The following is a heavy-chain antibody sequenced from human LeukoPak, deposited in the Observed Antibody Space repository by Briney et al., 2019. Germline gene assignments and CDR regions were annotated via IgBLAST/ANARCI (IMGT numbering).Heavy chain of an antibody. Sequence: SVKVSCKASGGTFTSYTISWVRQAPGQGLEWMGRIIPILGIANYAQKFQGRVTITADKSTSTAYMELSSLRSEDTAVYYCARGSYSSGWYADYWGQGTLVTVSS. J-gene: IGHJ4*02. CDR3: ARGSYSSGWYADY. V-gene: IGHV1-69*02. D-gene: IGHD6-19*01. CDR2: IIPILGIA. CDR1: GGTFTSYT.